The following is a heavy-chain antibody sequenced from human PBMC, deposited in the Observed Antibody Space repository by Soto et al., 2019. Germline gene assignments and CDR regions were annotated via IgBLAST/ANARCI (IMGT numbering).Heavy chain of an antibody. CDR1: GFTFSSSA. CDR3: AKVVRGYRGGMDV. J-gene: IGHJ6*02. V-gene: IGHV3-23*01. Sequence: EVQLLESGGCLVQPGGSLRLSCAASGFTFSSSAMSWVRQAPGKGLEWVSAISGSGGSTYYADSVKGRFTISRDNSKNTLYLQLNSLRAEDTAVYYCAKVVRGYRGGMDVWGQGTTVTVAS. D-gene: IGHD5-12*01. CDR2: ISGSGGST.